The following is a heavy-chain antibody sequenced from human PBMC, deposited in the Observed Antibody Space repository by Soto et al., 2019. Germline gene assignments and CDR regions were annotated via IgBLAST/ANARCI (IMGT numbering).Heavy chain of an antibody. CDR3: ARENDDSSGYSPDY. V-gene: IGHV4-30-4*01. Sequence: PSETLSLTCTVSGGSISSGDYYWSWIRQPPGKGLEWIGYIYYSGSTYYNPSLKSRVTISVDTSKNQFSLKLSSVTAADTAVYYCARENDDSSGYSPDYWGQGTLVTVSS. CDR2: IYYSGST. J-gene: IGHJ4*02. CDR1: GGSISSGDYY. D-gene: IGHD3-22*01.